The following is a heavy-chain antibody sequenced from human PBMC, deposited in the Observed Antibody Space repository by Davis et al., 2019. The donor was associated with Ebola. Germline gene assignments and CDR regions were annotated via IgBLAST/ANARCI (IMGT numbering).Heavy chain of an antibody. CDR3: AKEGAAASDY. J-gene: IGHJ4*02. D-gene: IGHD6-25*01. CDR1: GGTFSSYA. V-gene: IGHV3-23*01. CDR2: ISGSGGSP. Sequence: AASVKVSCKASGGTFSSYAMSWVRQAPGKGLEWVAAISGSGGSPYYADSVKGRFTISRDNSKNTLYLQMNSLRAEDTAVYYCAKEGAAASDYWGQGTLVTVSS.